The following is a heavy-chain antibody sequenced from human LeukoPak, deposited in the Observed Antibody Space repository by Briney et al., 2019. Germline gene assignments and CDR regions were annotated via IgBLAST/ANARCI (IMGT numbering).Heavy chain of an antibody. CDR2: INPSGGST. V-gene: IGHV1-46*01. CDR1: GYTFTSYY. Sequence: GASVKVSCKASGYTFTSYYMHWVRQAPGQGLEWMGIINPSGGSTSYAQKFQGRVTMTRDTSTSTVYMELSSLRSEDTPVYYCARALTGELLDYWGQGTLVTVSS. J-gene: IGHJ4*02. D-gene: IGHD1-20*01. CDR3: ARALTGELLDY.